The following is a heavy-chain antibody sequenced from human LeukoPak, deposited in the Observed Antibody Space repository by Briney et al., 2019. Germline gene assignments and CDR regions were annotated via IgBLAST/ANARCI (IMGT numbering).Heavy chain of an antibody. J-gene: IGHJ4*02. V-gene: IGHV1-46*01. D-gene: IGHD1-26*01. CDR3: ARLPPARYSGSRRLDY. CDR1: GYTFTSYY. Sequence: ASVKVSCKAFGYTFTSYYMHWVRQAPGQGLEWMGIINPSGGSTSYAQKFQGRVTMTRDTSTSTVYMELSSLRSEDTAVYYCARLPPARYSGSRRLDYWGQGTLVTVSS. CDR2: INPSGGST.